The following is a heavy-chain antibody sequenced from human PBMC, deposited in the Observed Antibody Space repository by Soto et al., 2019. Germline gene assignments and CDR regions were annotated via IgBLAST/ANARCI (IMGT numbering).Heavy chain of an antibody. CDR1: GYTFTSYG. CDR2: ISAYNGNT. CDR3: ASGGKYCTNGVCPFYGMDV. J-gene: IGHJ6*02. D-gene: IGHD2-8*01. V-gene: IGHV1-18*01. Sequence: QVQLVQSGAEVKKPGASVKVSCKASGYTFTSYGISWVRQAPGQGLEWMGWISAYNGNTNYAQKFQGRVTMTTDTSTSTAYMELRSLRSDDTAVYYCASGGKYCTNGVCPFYGMDVWGQGTTVTVSS.